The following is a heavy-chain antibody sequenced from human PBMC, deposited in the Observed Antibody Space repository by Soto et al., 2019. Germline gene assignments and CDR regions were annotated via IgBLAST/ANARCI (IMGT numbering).Heavy chain of an antibody. CDR1: GGSFSGYY. D-gene: IGHD5-18*01. J-gene: IGHJ6*02. Sequence: SSETLSLTCAVYGGSFSGYYWSGIRQPPGKGLEWIGEINHSGSTNYNPSLKSRVTISVDTSKNQFSLKLSSVTAADTAVYYCARVSGIQLWSYYYYYGMDVWGQGTTVTVSS. CDR2: INHSGST. CDR3: ARVSGIQLWSYYYYYGMDV. V-gene: IGHV4-34*01.